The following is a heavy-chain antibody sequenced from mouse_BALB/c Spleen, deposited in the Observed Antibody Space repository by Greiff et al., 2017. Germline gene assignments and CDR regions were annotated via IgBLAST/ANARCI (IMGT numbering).Heavy chain of an antibody. Sequence: QVQLKQSAAELARPGASVKMSCKASGYTFTSYTMHWVKQRPGQGLEWIGYINPSSGYTEYNQKFKDKTTLTADKSSSTAYMQLSSLTSEDSAVYYCAYGNHSGDYWGQGTSVTVSS. D-gene: IGHD2-1*01. CDR1: GYTFTSYT. CDR2: INPSSGYT. CDR3: AYGNHSGDY. J-gene: IGHJ4*01. V-gene: IGHV1-4*02.